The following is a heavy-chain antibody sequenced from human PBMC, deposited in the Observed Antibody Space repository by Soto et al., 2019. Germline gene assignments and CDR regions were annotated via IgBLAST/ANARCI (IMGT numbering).Heavy chain of an antibody. D-gene: IGHD3-3*01. CDR2: INPSGGST. J-gene: IGHJ6*02. CDR3: ARDFWSGYYGGGMDV. CDR1: GYTFTSYY. V-gene: IGHV1-46*01. Sequence: GASVKVSCKASGYTFTSYYMHWVRQAPGQGLEWMGIINPSGGSTSYAQKFQGRVTMTRDTSTSTVYMELSSLRSEDTAVYYRARDFWSGYYGGGMDVWGQGTTVTVSS.